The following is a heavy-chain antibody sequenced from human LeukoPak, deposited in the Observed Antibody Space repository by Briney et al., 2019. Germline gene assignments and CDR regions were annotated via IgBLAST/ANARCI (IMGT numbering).Heavy chain of an antibody. V-gene: IGHV5-10-1*01. J-gene: IGHJ5*02. CDR2: IDPTDSYT. D-gene: IGHD6-19*01. Sequence: GESLKISCKGSGYSFSSYWISWVRQMPGKGLEWMGRIDPTDSYTDYSPSFQGHVTISVDRSISTAYLQRSSLKASDTAMYFCAGSRAGTLKVHNWFDPWGQGSLVTVSS. CDR3: AGSRAGTLKVHNWFDP. CDR1: GYSFSSYW.